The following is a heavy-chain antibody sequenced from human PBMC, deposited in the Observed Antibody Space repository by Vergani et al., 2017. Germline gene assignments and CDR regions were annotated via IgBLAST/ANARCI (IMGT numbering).Heavy chain of an antibody. J-gene: IGHJ3*01. CDR1: ESSFISNE. Sequence: EVMLVQSGAEVKKPGESLKISCKYSESSFISNEIAWVRQMSGKGLQWMGNINPIDSKIAYSPSFQGQAIMSLDKSITTAYLQWRSLKASDTAIYFCASGGHGSEKGGALQLWGQGTNITVSS. CDR2: INPIDSKI. CDR3: ASGGHGSEKGGALQL. V-gene: IGHV5-51*03. D-gene: IGHD3-10*01.